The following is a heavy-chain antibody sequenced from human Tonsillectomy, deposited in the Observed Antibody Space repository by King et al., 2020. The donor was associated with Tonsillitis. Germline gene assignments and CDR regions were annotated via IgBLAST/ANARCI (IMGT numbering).Heavy chain of an antibody. CDR3: ARVVSVTYFDWLSDYFDY. Sequence: EVQLVESGGGLVKPGGSLRLSCAASGFTFSSYSMNWVRQDPGRGLEGGSSISSSSSYIYYAASVKGRFTITSDNAKNSLYLQMNSLTAEDTAVYYCARVVSVTYFDWLSDYFDYWGQGTLVTVSS. CDR1: GFTFSSYS. J-gene: IGHJ4*02. V-gene: IGHV3-21*01. CDR2: ISSSSSYI. D-gene: IGHD3-9*01.